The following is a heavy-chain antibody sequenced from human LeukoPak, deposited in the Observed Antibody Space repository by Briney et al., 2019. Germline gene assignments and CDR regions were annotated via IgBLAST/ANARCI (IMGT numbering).Heavy chain of an antibody. Sequence: GGSLRLSCAVSGFTFSDYYMSWIRQAPGKGLEWVSYISSSSSYTNYADSVKGRFTISRDNAKNSLYLQMNSLRAEDTAVYYCARSTGIAVASDAFDIWGQGTMVTVSS. D-gene: IGHD6-19*01. CDR3: ARSTGIAVASDAFDI. V-gene: IGHV3-11*03. J-gene: IGHJ3*02. CDR1: GFTFSDYY. CDR2: ISSSSSYT.